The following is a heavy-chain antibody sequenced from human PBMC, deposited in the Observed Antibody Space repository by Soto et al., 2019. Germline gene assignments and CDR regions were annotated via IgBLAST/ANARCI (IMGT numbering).Heavy chain of an antibody. Sequence: QVQLVESGGGVVQPGRSLRLSCAASGFTFSSYGMHWVRQAPGKGLEWVAVISYDGSNKYYADSVKGRFTISRDNSKNTLYLQMNSLRAEDTAVSYCAKSRIAAAGQQPIFGMDVWGQGTTVTVSS. CDR2: ISYDGSNK. J-gene: IGHJ6*02. CDR3: AKSRIAAAGQQPIFGMDV. D-gene: IGHD6-13*01. V-gene: IGHV3-30*18. CDR1: GFTFSSYG.